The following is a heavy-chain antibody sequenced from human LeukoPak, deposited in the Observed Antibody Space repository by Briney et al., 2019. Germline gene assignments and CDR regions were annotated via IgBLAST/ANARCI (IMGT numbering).Heavy chain of an antibody. CDR2: IYTSGST. J-gene: IGHJ4*02. CDR1: GGSISSGSYY. CDR3: ARDLECSGGSCYSEGHY. D-gene: IGHD2-15*01. V-gene: IGHV4-61*02. Sequence: PSETLSLTCTVSGGSISSGSYYWSWIRQPAGKGLEWIGRIYTSGSTNYNPSLKSRVTILVDTSKNQFSLKLSSVTAADTAVYYCARDLECSGGSCYSEGHYWGQGTLVTVSS.